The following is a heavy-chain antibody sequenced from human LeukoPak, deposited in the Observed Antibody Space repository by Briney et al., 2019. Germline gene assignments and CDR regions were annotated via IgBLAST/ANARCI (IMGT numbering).Heavy chain of an antibody. CDR1: GFTLSSYW. J-gene: IGHJ5*02. V-gene: IGHV3-7*01. Sequence: GGSLRLSCAASGFTLSSYWMSWVRQAPGKGLEWVANIKQDGSEKYYVDSVKGRFTISRDNAKNSLYLQMNSLRAEDTAVYYCAGPVPAAFMSSWFDPWGQGTLVTVSS. CDR2: IKQDGSEK. D-gene: IGHD2-2*01. CDR3: AGPVPAAFMSSWFDP.